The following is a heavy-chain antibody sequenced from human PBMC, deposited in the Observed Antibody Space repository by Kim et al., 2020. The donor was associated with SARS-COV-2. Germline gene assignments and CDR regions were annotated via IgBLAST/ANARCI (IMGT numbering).Heavy chain of an antibody. D-gene: IGHD6-19*01. V-gene: IGHV1-46*01. J-gene: IGHJ4*02. Sequence: ASVKVSCKASGYTFTSYYMHWVRQAPGQGLEWMGIINPSGGSTSYAQKFQGRVTMTRDTSTSTVYMELSSLRSEDTAVYYCARRGPIAVAGSFPFDYWGQGTLVTVSS. CDR3: ARRGPIAVAGSFPFDY. CDR2: INPSGGST. CDR1: GYTFTSYY.